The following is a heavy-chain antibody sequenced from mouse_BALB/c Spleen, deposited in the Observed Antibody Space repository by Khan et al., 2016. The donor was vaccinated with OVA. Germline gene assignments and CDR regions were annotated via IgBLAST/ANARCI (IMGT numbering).Heavy chain of an antibody. CDR1: GYSITSDYA. V-gene: IGHV3-2*02. Sequence: EVQLQESGPGLVKPSQSLSLTCTVTGYSITSDYAWNWIRQFPGNKLEWMGYISYSGSTSYTPSLKSRISITRDTSKNQFFLQLNSVTTEDTATYYCARRGDGYYGAMDYWGQGTSVTVSS. D-gene: IGHD2-3*01. CDR2: ISYSGST. J-gene: IGHJ4*01. CDR3: ARRGDGYYGAMDY.